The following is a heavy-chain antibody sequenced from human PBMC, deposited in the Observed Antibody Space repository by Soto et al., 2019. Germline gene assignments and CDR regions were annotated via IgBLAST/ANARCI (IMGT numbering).Heavy chain of an antibody. CDR3: ARGIEGVRIAARQGEYGMDV. Sequence: GGSLRLSCAASGFTFSSYSMNWVRQAPGKGLEWVSSISSSSSYIYYADSVKGRFTISRDNAKNSLYLQMNSLRAADTAVYYCARGIEGVRIAARQGEYGMDVWGQGTTVTVSS. V-gene: IGHV3-21*01. CDR2: ISSSSSYI. J-gene: IGHJ6*02. CDR1: GFTFSSYS. D-gene: IGHD6-6*01.